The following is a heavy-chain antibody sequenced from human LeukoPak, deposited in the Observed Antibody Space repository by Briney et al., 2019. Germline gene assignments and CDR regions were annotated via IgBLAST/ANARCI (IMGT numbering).Heavy chain of an antibody. J-gene: IGHJ4*02. CDR3: VWGHVRIIQYYFDY. V-gene: IGHV4-59*01. D-gene: IGHD7-27*01. CDR1: GGSILDYY. Sequence: SETLSLTCSVSGGSILDYYWSWIRHSPGKGLEWLGYVYYSGSTNYNPSLKGRVTMSVETSRMQVSLQLKSVTTADTAVYYCVWGHVRIIQYYFDYWGPGLLVTVSS. CDR2: VYYSGST.